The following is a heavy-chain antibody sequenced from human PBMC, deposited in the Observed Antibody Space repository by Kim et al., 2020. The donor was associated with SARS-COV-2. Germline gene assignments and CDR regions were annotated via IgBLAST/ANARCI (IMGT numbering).Heavy chain of an antibody. CDR1: GGSISSYY. J-gene: IGHJ4*02. Sequence: SETLSLTCNVSGGSISSYYWSWIRQPPGKGLEWIGYIYYSGSTNYNPSLKSRVTISVDTSKNQFSLKLSSVTAADTAVYYCARVKRGTYYTFDYWGQGTLVTVSS. CDR2: IYYSGST. V-gene: IGHV4-59*13. CDR3: ARVKRGTYYTFDY. D-gene: IGHD1-26*01.